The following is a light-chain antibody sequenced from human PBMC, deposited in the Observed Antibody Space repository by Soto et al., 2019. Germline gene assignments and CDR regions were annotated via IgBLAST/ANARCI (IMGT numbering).Light chain of an antibody. Sequence: EIVLTQSPAILSLSPGERATLSCRASESVRSRLAWYQQKPGQPPRLLIFDASSRATDIPARFSGSGSGTDFTLTMSSLEPEDFAVYYCQQRTNWACTFGPGTRVEIK. V-gene: IGKV3-11*01. CDR2: DAS. CDR3: QQRTNWACT. CDR1: ESVRSR. J-gene: IGKJ3*01.